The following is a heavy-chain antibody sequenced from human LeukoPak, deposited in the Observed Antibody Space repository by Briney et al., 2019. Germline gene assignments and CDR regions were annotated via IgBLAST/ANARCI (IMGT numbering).Heavy chain of an antibody. J-gene: IGHJ4*02. Sequence: GGSLRLSCVASGFTFSRDWMHWVGHAAGKGGVWESCISDDGRITTYADSVQGGLIIHREKAKRTVFMQTNRLRDEGTGVYFGVGRYYEYNFYVRHFDFWGQGTLVTVSS. CDR2: ISDDGRIT. CDR3: VGRYYEYNFYVRHFDF. D-gene: IGHD3-22*01. V-gene: IGHV3-74*03. CDR1: GFTFSRDW.